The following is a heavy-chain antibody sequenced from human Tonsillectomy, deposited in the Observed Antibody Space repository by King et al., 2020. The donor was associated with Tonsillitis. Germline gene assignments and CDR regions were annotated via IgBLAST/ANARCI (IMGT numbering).Heavy chain of an antibody. CDR2: IYYGLNT. CDR1: GDSITSSFYY. D-gene: IGHD2-2*01. V-gene: IGHV4-39*01. J-gene: IGHJ3*01. Sequence: QMQLQESGPGLVKPSETLSLTCTVSGDSITSSFYYWGWLRQPPGKGLEWIGSIYYGLNTYYSPSLKSRVTISADKSKNQFSLRLTSVTAADTAVYFCAKQGSLVPAAYDPFDVWGQGTLVAVSA. CDR3: AKQGSLVPAAYDPFDV.